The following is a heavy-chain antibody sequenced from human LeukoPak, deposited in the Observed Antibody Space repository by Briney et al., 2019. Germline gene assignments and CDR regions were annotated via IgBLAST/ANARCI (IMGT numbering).Heavy chain of an antibody. CDR1: GYSFTSYW. CDR3: ARHGVVGARVHWFDP. J-gene: IGHJ5*02. V-gene: IGHV5-51*01. Sequence: KVGESLKISCKGSGYSFTSYWIGWVRQMPGKGLEWMGNIYPGDSDTRYSPSFQGQVTISADKSISTAYLQWSSLKASDTAMYYCARHGVVGARVHWFDPWGQGTLVTVSS. D-gene: IGHD1-26*01. CDR2: IYPGDSDT.